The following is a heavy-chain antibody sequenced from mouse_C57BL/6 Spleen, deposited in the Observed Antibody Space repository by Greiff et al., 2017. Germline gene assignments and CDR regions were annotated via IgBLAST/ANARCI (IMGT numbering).Heavy chain of an antibody. J-gene: IGHJ2*01. D-gene: IGHD2-3*01. CDR1: GFTFSDYG. CDR3: ARSFDGYYSGY. V-gene: IGHV5-17*01. CDR2: ISSGSSTI. Sequence: VQLKESGGGLVKPGGSLKLSCAASGFTFSDYGMHWVRQAPEKGLEWVAYISSGSSTIYYADTVKGRFTISRDNAKNTLFLQMTSLRSEDTAMYYCARSFDGYYSGYWGQGTTLTVSS.